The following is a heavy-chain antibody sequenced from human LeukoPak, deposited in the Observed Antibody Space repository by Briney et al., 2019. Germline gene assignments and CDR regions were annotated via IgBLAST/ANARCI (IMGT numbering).Heavy chain of an antibody. D-gene: IGHD4-11*01. V-gene: IGHV1-69*06. Sequence: ASVKVSCKASGGTFSSYAISWVRQAPGQGLEWMGGIIPIFGTANYAQKFQGRVTITADKSTSTAYMELSSLRSGDTAVYYCARDTHGTATGAFDIWGQGTMVTVSS. CDR2: IIPIFGTA. CDR1: GGTFSSYA. J-gene: IGHJ3*02. CDR3: ARDTHGTATGAFDI.